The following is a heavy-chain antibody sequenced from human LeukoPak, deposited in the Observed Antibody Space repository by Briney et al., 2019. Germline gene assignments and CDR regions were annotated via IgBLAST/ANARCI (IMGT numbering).Heavy chain of an antibody. Sequence: SGGSLRLSCAASGFIFSSYGMHWVRQAPGKGLEWVAVISYDGSNKYYADSVKGRFTISRDNSKNTLYLQMNSLRAEDTAVYYCATEVGYCSGGSCYRGLDYWGQGTLVTVSS. CDR1: GFIFSSYG. CDR2: ISYDGSNK. V-gene: IGHV3-30*03. J-gene: IGHJ4*02. D-gene: IGHD2-15*01. CDR3: ATEVGYCSGGSCYRGLDY.